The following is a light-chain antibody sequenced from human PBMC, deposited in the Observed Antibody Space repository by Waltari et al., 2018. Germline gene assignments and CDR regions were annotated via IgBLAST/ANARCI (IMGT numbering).Light chain of an antibody. CDR2: DVR. J-gene: IGLJ2*01. V-gene: IGLV2-14*03. Sequence: QSALTQPASVSGSPGQSITIPCTGTSSDIGSYNYVSWYQQHPGKAPKLMIYDVRNRPSGVSNRFSGSKSGNTASLTISGLQAEDEADYYCSSYTSSSNVLFGGGTQLTVL. CDR3: SSYTSSSNVL. CDR1: SSDIGSYNY.